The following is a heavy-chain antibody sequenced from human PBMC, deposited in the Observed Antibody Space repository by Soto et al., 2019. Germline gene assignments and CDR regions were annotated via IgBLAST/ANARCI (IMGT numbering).Heavy chain of an antibody. V-gene: IGHV1-18*01. CDR1: GYTFTSYG. J-gene: IGHJ5*02. CDR3: ARDRLAITMVRGVIIRVRGWFDP. CDR2: ISAYNGNT. Sequence: ASVKVSCKASGYTFTSYGISWVRQAPGQGLEWMGWISAYNGNTNYAQKLQGRVTMTTDTSTSTAYMELRSLRSDDTAVYYCARDRLAITMVRGVIIRVRGWFDPWGQGTLVTVSS. D-gene: IGHD3-10*01.